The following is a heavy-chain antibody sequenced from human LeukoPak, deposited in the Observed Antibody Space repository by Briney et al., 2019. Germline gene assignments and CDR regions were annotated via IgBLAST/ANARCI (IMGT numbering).Heavy chain of an antibody. J-gene: IGHJ5*01. CDR3: GYYNSGSYSTPDS. CDR1: GFTFSGFG. V-gene: IGHV3-30*02. Sequence: QPGGSLRLSCAASGFTFSGFGMHWVRQAPGKGLEWVAYIHTDQTIQYYADSVKGRFTISRDNSKNALYLQMKTLRSEDTAVYYCGYYNSGSYSTPDSWGQGTQVTVSS. D-gene: IGHD3-10*01. CDR2: IHTDQTIQ.